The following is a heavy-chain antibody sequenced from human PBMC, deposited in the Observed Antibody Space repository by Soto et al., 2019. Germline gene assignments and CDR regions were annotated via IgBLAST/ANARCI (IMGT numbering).Heavy chain of an antibody. V-gene: IGHV4-61*01. Sequence: QVQLQESGPGLVKPSETLSLTCTVSGGSVSSGSYYWSWIRQPPGKGLEWIGNIYYSGRTTYNPSFKNRVPISVDTSKNQFSLNMTSVTAADTAVYYCARDGGRVANSDHWGQGALVTVSS. D-gene: IGHD2-15*01. CDR2: IYYSGRT. CDR1: GGSVSSGSYY. J-gene: IGHJ4*02. CDR3: ARDGGRVANSDH.